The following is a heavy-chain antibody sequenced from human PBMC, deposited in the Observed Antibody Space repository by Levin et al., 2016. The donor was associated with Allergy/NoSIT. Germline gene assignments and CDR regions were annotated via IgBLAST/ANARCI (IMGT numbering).Heavy chain of an antibody. V-gene: IGHV3-11*01. J-gene: IGHJ6*02. CDR2: ISSSGSTI. CDR3: ARRSLQDYYYYGMDV. D-gene: IGHD4-11*01. Sequence: WIRQPPGKGLEWVSYISSSGSTIYYADSVKGRFTISRDNAKNSLYLQMNSLRAEDTAVYYCARRSLQDYYYYGMDVWGQGTTVTVSS.